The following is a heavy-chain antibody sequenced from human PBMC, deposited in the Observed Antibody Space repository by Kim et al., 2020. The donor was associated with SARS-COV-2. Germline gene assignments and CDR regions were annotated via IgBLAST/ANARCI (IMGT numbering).Heavy chain of an antibody. CDR3: ARDASRYGDYVAPNWFDP. CDR2: ISSSSSYI. V-gene: IGHV3-21*01. CDR1: GFTFSSYS. Sequence: GGSLRLSCAASGFTFSSYSMNWVRQAPGKGLEWVSSISSSSSYIYYADSVKGRFTISRDNAKNSLYLQMNSLRAEDTAVYYCARDASRYGDYVAPNWFDPWGQGTLVTVSP. D-gene: IGHD4-17*01. J-gene: IGHJ5*02.